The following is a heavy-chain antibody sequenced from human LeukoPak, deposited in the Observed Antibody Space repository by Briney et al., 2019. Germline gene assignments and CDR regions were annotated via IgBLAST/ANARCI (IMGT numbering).Heavy chain of an antibody. CDR1: GGTFSSYA. D-gene: IGHD1-1*01. CDR3: ARTGTGKATWYFDY. CDR2: IIPIFGTA. Sequence: GASVKVSCKASGGTFSSYAISWVRQAPGQGLEWTGGIIPIFGTANYAQKFQGRVTITTDESTSTAYMELSSLRSEDTAVYYCARTGTGKATWYFDYWGQGTLVTVSS. J-gene: IGHJ4*02. V-gene: IGHV1-69*05.